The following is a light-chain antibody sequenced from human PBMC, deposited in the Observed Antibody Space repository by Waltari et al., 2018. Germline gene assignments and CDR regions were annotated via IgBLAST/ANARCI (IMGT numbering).Light chain of an antibody. J-gene: IGLJ2*01. CDR2: YDD. CDR1: SSNIGDSA. Sequence: QSALTQPPSVSGAPRQRVTISCSGTSSNIGDSAVNWYQQLPGKPPKLVIYYDDLVPSGVSDRFSGSKSGPSASLAISGLQSEDEAVYCCAAWDISLNNLLFGGGTKLTVL. CDR3: AAWDISLNNLL. V-gene: IGLV1-36*01.